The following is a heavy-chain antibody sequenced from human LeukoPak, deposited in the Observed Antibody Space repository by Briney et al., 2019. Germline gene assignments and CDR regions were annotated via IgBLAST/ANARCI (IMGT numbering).Heavy chain of an antibody. V-gene: IGHV3-7*01. CDR3: ARDSPESDSFAYDY. CDR1: GFTFRSYW. Sequence: GGSLRLSCAASGFTFRSYWLSWVRQAPGKGLEWVASINRGGTEKSDVDAVKGRFTISRDNAKNPLYLQMRSLRGEDTAIYYCARDSPESDSFAYDYWGQGTLVTVSS. D-gene: IGHD1-14*01. J-gene: IGHJ4*02. CDR2: INRGGTEK.